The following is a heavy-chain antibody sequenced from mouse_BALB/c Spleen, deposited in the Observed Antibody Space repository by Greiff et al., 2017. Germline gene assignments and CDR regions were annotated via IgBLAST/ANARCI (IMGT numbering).Heavy chain of an antibody. Sequence: VQLQESGPGLVQPSQSLSITCTVSGFSLTSYGVHWVRQSPGKGLEWLGVIWSGGSTDYNAAFISRLSISKDNSKSQVFFKMNSLQADDTAIYYCARTGLYYGSSFEDYWGQGTTLTVSS. J-gene: IGHJ2*01. CDR2: IWSGGST. D-gene: IGHD1-1*01. CDR3: ARTGLYYGSSFEDY. V-gene: IGHV2-4-1*01. CDR1: GFSLTSYG.